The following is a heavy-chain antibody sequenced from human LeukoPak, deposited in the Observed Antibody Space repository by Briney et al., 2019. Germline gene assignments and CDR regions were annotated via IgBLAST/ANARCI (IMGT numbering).Heavy chain of an antibody. CDR1: GFTFSSYA. D-gene: IGHD1-26*01. CDR2: ISYDGSNK. Sequence: GGSLRLSCAASGFTFSSYAMHWVRQAPGKGLEWVAVISYDGSNKYYADSVKGRFTISRDNSKNTLYLQMNSLRAEDTAVYYCASTIGSRNRHRLEQWELPGYDYWGQGTLVTVSS. CDR3: ASTIGSRNRHRLEQWELPGYDY. J-gene: IGHJ4*02. V-gene: IGHV3-30-3*01.